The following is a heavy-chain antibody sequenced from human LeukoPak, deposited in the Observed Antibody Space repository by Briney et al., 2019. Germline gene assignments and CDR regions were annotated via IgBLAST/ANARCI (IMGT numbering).Heavy chain of an antibody. CDR3: AREITVTRAAYFDY. Sequence: ASVNVSFKASGYTFTSYGISWVRQAPGQGLEWMGWISAYNGNTNYAQKLQGRVTMTTDTSTSTAYMELRSLRSDDTAVYYCAREITVTRAAYFDYWGQGTLVTVSS. D-gene: IGHD4-17*01. CDR2: ISAYNGNT. CDR1: GYTFTSYG. J-gene: IGHJ4*02. V-gene: IGHV1-18*01.